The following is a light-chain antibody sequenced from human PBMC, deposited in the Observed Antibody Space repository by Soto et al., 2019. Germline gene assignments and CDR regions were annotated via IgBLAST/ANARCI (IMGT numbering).Light chain of an antibody. J-gene: IGLJ2*01. V-gene: IGLV1-40*01. CDR3: QSYDNILSAVV. Sequence: QSALTQPASVSGSPGQSITISCTGTSSDVGGYDVHWYQHLPGTAPKLLIFSNTNRPSGVPDRFSGSKSGTSVSLAIAGLQAEDEGDYYCQSYDNILSAVVFGGGTKVTVL. CDR1: SSDVGGYD. CDR2: SNT.